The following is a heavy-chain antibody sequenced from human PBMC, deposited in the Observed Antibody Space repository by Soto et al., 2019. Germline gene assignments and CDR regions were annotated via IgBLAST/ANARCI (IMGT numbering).Heavy chain of an antibody. J-gene: IGHJ4*02. Sequence: QVHLLQSGPGLVKPSETLSLTCTVSGGSISGHFWNWFRQPAGKRLEWIGRVHNNGATNYNPSLRSRVTMSVATSNSQLSLKLSSVTAADTAVYYCARISGGPICWGQGTLVTVSS. CDR3: ARISGGPIC. V-gene: IGHV4-4*07. CDR1: GGSISGHF. CDR2: VHNNGAT.